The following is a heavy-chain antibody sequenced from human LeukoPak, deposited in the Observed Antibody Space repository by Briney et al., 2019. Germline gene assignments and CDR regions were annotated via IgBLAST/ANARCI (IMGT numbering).Heavy chain of an antibody. CDR2: FSSNGGST. CDR1: GFTFSSYA. Sequence: GGSLRLSCAASGFTFSSYAMHWVRQAPGKGLEYVSAFSSNGGSTYYANSVKGRFTISRDNSKNTLYLQMGSLRAEDMAVYYCARDLGSSSTSCYLGYWGQGTLVTVSS. V-gene: IGHV3-64*01. CDR3: ARDLGSSSTSCYLGY. J-gene: IGHJ4*02. D-gene: IGHD2-2*01.